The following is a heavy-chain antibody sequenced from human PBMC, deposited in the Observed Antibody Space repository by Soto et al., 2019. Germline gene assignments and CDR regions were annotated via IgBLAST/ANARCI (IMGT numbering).Heavy chain of an antibody. V-gene: IGHV4-39*01. CDR2: IYSSGTT. Sequence: PSETLSLTCTVSGDSINSSPYYWGWIRQPPGKGLEWIGNIYSSGTTYYNSSLETRVTISLDTSRNQFSLKLNSVTAADTAVYYCARRLLGYCSGGSCYRPYYFDYWGQGILVTVSS. CDR3: ARRLLGYCSGGSCYRPYYFDY. D-gene: IGHD2-15*01. J-gene: IGHJ4*02. CDR1: GDSINSSPYY.